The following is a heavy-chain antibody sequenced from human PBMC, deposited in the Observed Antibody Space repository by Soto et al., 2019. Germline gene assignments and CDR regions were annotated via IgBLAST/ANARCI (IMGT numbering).Heavy chain of an antibody. V-gene: IGHV4-30-4*01. D-gene: IGHD3-3*01. J-gene: IGHJ6*03. Sequence: PSETLSLTCTVSGGSISSGDYYWSWIRQPPGKGLEWIGYIYYSGSTYYNPSLKSRVTISVDTSKNQFSLKLSSVTAADTAVYYCARGYDFWSGSYYMDGWGKGTTVTVSS. CDR1: GGSISSGDYY. CDR3: ARGYDFWSGSYYMDG. CDR2: IYYSGST.